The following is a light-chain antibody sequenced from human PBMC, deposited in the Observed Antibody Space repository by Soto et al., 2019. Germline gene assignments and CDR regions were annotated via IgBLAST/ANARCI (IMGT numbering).Light chain of an antibody. CDR2: WVS. Sequence: DVVMTQSPLSLPVTLGQPASISCRSSQSLVHSDGNTYLNWFQQRPGQSPRRLIYWVSNRDSGVPDRFSGSGSGTDFTLKISRVGAEDVGVYYCMQGTHWPVTFGQGTRLEIK. J-gene: IGKJ5*01. V-gene: IGKV2-30*02. CDR1: QSLVHSDGNTY. CDR3: MQGTHWPVT.